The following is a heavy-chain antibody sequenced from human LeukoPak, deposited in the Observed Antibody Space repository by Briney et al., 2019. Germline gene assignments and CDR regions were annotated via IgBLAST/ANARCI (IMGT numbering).Heavy chain of an antibody. Sequence: PGGSLSLSCAACGFTFSSYSTSWARQAPGRGMGWVLSIAGSGGSTYYADSVKGRFTISRDNSKNTMYLQMNSLRAEDTAVYYCAKLPRGHYYDSSGYSYFDYWGQGTLVTVSS. CDR2: IAGSGGST. J-gene: IGHJ4*02. V-gene: IGHV3-23*01. CDR3: AKLPRGHYYDSSGYSYFDY. D-gene: IGHD3-22*01. CDR1: GFTFSSYS.